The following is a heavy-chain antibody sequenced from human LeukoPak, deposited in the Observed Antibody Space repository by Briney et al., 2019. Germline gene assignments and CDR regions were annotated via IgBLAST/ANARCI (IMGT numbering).Heavy chain of an antibody. D-gene: IGHD3-22*01. CDR3: ARRIHYYDSSGQRPHDAFDI. CDR2: IIPIFGTA. Sequence: SVKVSCKASGGTFSSYAISWVRQAPGQGLEWMGGIIPIFGTANYAQKFQGRVTMTRNTSISTAYMELSSLRSEDTAVYYCARRIHYYDSSGQRPHDAFDIWGQGTMVTVSS. J-gene: IGHJ3*02. V-gene: IGHV1-69*05. CDR1: GGTFSSYA.